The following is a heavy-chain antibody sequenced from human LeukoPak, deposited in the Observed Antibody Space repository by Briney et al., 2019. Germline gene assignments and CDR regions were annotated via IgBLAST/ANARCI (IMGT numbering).Heavy chain of an antibody. V-gene: IGHV3-15*01. CDR2: IKSKTDGGTT. J-gene: IGHJ4*02. Sequence: GGSLRLPCAASGFTFSNAWMSWVRQAPGKGLEWVGRIKSKTDGGTTDYAAPVKGRFTISRDDSKNTLYLQMNSLKTEDTAVYYCTTVSMITFGGVIVNRNYWGQGTLVTVSS. D-gene: IGHD3-16*02. CDR3: TTVSMITFGGVIVNRNY. CDR1: GFTFSNAW.